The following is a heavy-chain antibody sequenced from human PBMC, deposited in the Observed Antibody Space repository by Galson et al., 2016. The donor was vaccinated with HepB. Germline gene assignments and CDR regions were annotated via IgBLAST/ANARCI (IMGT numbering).Heavy chain of an antibody. Sequence: SLRLSCAASTYTFTRFAMTWVRQAPGKGLERVSAISGSGGSTYYADSVKGRFTISRDNSKDTLYLQMYSLRAEDTAVYYCAKLGWGSSGANFYYYGMDVWGKGTTVTVSS. CDR1: TYTFTRFA. CDR3: AKLGWGSSGANFYYYGMDV. CDR2: ISGSGGST. J-gene: IGHJ6*04. D-gene: IGHD3-16*01. V-gene: IGHV3-23*01.